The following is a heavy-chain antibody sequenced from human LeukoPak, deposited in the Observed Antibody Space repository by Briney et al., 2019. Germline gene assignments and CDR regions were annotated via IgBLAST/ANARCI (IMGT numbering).Heavy chain of an antibody. J-gene: IGHJ4*02. V-gene: IGHV4-34*01. CDR1: GGSFSGYY. CDR2: INHSGST. D-gene: IGHD6-25*01. Sequence: SETLSLTCAVYGGSFSGYYWTWIRQPPGKGLEWIGEINHSGSTDYNPSLKSRVTISVDTSKNQFSLKLNSVTAADTAVYYCARGQLRLSNWGQGSLVIVSS. CDR3: ARGQLRLSN.